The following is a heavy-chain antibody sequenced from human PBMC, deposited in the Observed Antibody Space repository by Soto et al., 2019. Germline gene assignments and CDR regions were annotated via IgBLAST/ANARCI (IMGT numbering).Heavy chain of an antibody. CDR1: GFTFGDYA. V-gene: IGHV3-49*03. D-gene: IGHD5-12*01. J-gene: IGHJ4*02. Sequence: GGSLRLSCTASGFTFGDYAMSWFRQAPGKGLEWVCFIRSKAYGGTIEYAASVKGRFTISRDDSKSIAYLQMNSLKTEDTAVYYCTRTLPLISGYDYQNDDWGQGTRVTVAS. CDR3: TRTLPLISGYDYQNDD. CDR2: IRSKAYGGTI.